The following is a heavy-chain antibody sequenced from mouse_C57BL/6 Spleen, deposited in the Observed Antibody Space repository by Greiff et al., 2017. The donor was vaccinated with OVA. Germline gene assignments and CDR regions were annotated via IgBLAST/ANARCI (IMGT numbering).Heavy chain of an antibody. V-gene: IGHV1-82*01. J-gene: IGHJ4*01. CDR3: ARWVTTVVAPSMDY. Sequence: VQVVESGPELVKPGASVKISCKASGYAFSSSWMNWVKQRPGKGLEWIGRIYPGDGDTNYNGKFKGKATLTADKSSSTAYMQLSSLTSEDSAVYFCARWVTTVVAPSMDYWGQGTSVTVSS. CDR2: IYPGDGDT. D-gene: IGHD1-1*01. CDR1: GYAFSSSW.